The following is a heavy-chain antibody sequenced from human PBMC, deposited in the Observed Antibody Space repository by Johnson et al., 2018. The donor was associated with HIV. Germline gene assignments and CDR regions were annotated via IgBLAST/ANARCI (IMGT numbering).Heavy chain of an antibody. V-gene: IGHV3-30*03. CDR2: ISYDGSNK. J-gene: IGHJ3*02. Sequence: VLLLESGGGLVQPGGSLRLSCAASGFTVSSNYMSWVRQAPGKGLEWVAVISYDGSNKYSADSVKGRFTISRDNSKNTLYLQMNSLRAEDTAVYYCARENRVDAFDIWGQGTMVTVSS. D-gene: IGHD2/OR15-2a*01. CDR1: GFTVSSNY. CDR3: ARENRVDAFDI.